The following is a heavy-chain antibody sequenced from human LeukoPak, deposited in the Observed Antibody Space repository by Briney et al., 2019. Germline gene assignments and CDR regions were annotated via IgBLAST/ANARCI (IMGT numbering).Heavy chain of an antibody. D-gene: IGHD6-25*01. V-gene: IGHV4-34*01. CDR1: GGSISSYY. J-gene: IGHJ5*02. CDR3: ARLGSAA. CDR2: INHSGST. Sequence: SETLSLTCTVSGGSISSYYWSWIRQPPGKGLEWIGEINHSGSTNYNPSLKSRVTISVDTSKNQFSLKLSSVTAADTAVYYCARLGSAAWGQGTLVTVSS.